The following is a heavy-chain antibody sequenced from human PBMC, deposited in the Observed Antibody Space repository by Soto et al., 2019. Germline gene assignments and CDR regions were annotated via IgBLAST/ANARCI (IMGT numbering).Heavy chain of an antibody. CDR2: INAGRGKT. Sequence: QGQLVQSGAEVKKPGASVKVSCGNPGCSFTSYSFHWVRQAPAQGLQWMGWINAGRGKTKYSQQFQGRVTFTWDTSANTVYMELSRLTSEDTSVFYCARWIDNGYFDYWGQGTLVTVSA. V-gene: IGHV1-3*01. D-gene: IGHD4-17*01. J-gene: IGHJ4*02. CDR3: ARWIDNGYFDY. CDR1: GCSFTSYS.